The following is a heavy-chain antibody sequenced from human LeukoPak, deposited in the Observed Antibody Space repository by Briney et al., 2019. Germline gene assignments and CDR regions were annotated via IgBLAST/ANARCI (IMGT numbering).Heavy chain of an antibody. V-gene: IGHV3-21*01. CDR2: ISSSSSYI. D-gene: IGHD5-12*01. CDR3: ARGSVGLPHDY. Sequence: GGSLRLSCAASGFTFSSYSMNWVRQAPGKGLEWVSSISSSSSYIYYADSVKGRFTISRDNAKNSLYLQMNSLRAEDTAVYYCARGSVGLPHDYWGQGTLVTVSS. CDR1: GFTFSSYS. J-gene: IGHJ4*02.